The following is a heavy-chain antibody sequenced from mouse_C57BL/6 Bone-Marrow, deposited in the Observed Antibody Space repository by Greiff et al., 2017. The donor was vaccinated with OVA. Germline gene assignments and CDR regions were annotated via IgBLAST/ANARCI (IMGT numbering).Heavy chain of an antibody. Sequence: QVQLQQPGAELVMPGASVKLSCKASGYTFTSYWMHWVKQRPGQGLEWIGEIDPSDSYTNYNQKFKGKSTLTVDKSSSTAYMQLSSLTSEDSAVYYCAAIYYYGSSYGGGSYWGQGTTLTVSS. D-gene: IGHD1-1*01. CDR2: IDPSDSYT. J-gene: IGHJ2*01. V-gene: IGHV1-69*01. CDR3: AAIYYYGSSYGGGSY. CDR1: GYTFTSYW.